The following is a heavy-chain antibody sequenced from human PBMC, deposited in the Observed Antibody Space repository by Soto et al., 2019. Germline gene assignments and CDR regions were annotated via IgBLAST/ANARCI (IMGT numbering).Heavy chain of an antibody. V-gene: IGHV3-23*01. CDR3: AKGETTVTDPGGFAY. CDR1: GFTFSSYT. D-gene: IGHD4-17*01. CDR2: ISSGGGTS. Sequence: EVQLLESGGGLVQPGGSLRLSCAASGFTFSSYTMSWVRQAPGKGLDWVSAISSGGGTSHYADSVKGRFTISRDNSKNTLYLQMSSLRAEDTAVYYCAKGETTVTDPGGFAYWGQGTLVTVSS. J-gene: IGHJ4*02.